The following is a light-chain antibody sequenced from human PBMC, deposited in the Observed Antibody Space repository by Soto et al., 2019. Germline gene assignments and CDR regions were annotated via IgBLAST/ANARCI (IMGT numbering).Light chain of an antibody. CDR3: QQSYSTPLT. Sequence: DIQITQSPCSLSASVGDRVTITCRASQSISSYLNWYQQKPGKAPKLLIYAASSLQSGVPSRFSGSGSGTDFTLTISSLQPEDFATYYCQQSYSTPLTFGGGTKVEVK. V-gene: IGKV1-39*01. J-gene: IGKJ4*01. CDR1: QSISSY. CDR2: AAS.